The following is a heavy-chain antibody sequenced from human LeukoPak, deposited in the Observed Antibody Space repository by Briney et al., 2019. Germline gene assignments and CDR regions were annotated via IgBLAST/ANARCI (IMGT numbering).Heavy chain of an antibody. J-gene: IGHJ5*02. V-gene: IGHV4-31*03. CDR3: ARVYGSTVVTTNWFDP. D-gene: IGHD4-23*01. CDR1: GGSISSGGYY. CDR2: IYYSGST. Sequence: SETLSLTCTVSGGSISSGGYYWSWIRQHPGKDLEWIGYIYYSGSTYYNPSLKSRVTISVDTSKNQFSLKLSSVTAADTAVYYCARVYGSTVVTTNWFDPWGQGTLVTVSS.